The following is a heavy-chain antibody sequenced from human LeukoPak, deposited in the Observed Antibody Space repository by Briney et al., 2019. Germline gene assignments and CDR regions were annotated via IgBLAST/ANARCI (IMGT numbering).Heavy chain of an antibody. CDR1: GFTFSRSA. D-gene: IGHD3-22*01. CDR3: AKDGLYYDGSEHVYYFDS. Sequence: GGSLRLSCAASGFTFSRSAMTWVRQGPGTGLEFVASIIYSGGATCYADSVKGRFTISRDNSKNTLYLQMNSLRAEDTALYYCAKDGLYYDGSEHVYYFDSWGQGTLVTVSS. V-gene: IGHV3-23*01. CDR2: IIYSGGAT. J-gene: IGHJ4*02.